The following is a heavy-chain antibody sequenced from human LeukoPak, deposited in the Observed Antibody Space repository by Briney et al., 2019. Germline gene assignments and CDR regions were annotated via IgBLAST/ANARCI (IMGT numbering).Heavy chain of an antibody. D-gene: IGHD6-13*01. Sequence: SETLSLTCTVSGGSISSYYWSWIRQPPGKGLEWIGYIYYSGSTNYNPSLKSRVTISVDTSKNQFSLKLSSVTAADTAVYYCARVRQQLEAFADYYYMDVWGKGTTVTVSS. V-gene: IGHV4-59*01. CDR2: IYYSGST. CDR3: ARVRQQLEAFADYYYMDV. J-gene: IGHJ6*03. CDR1: GGSISSYY.